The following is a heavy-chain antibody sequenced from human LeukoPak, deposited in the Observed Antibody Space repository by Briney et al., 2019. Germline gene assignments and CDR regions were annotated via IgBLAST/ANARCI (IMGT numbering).Heavy chain of an antibody. V-gene: IGHV4-59*08. D-gene: IGHD1-26*01. CDR1: GGSISSYY. CDR3: ARHGGSYSFDY. CDR2: IYYSGST. Sequence: SETLSLTCTVSGGSISSYYWSWIRQPPGKGLECIGYIYYSGSTNYNPSLKSRVTISVDTSKNQFSLRLSSVTAPDTAVYYCARHGGSYSFDYWGQGALVTVSS. J-gene: IGHJ4*02.